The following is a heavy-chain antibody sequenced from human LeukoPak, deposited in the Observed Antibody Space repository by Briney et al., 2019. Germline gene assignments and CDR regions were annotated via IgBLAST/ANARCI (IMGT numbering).Heavy chain of an antibody. V-gene: IGHV3-23*01. D-gene: IGHD3-10*01. CDR1: GFTFSSYG. CDR2: ISGSGGST. Sequence: GGSLRLSCAASGFTFSSYGMSWVRQAPGKGLEWVSAISGSGGSTYYADSVKGRFTISRDNSKNTLYLQMNSLRAEDTAVYYCAKDQVWFGERPFDYWGQGTLVTVSS. CDR3: AKDQVWFGERPFDY. J-gene: IGHJ4*02.